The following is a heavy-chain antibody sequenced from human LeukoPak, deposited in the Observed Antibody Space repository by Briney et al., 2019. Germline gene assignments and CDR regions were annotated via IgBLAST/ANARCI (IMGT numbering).Heavy chain of an antibody. CDR3: ARGGALYYDIWD. J-gene: IGHJ4*02. CDR1: GYTFTGYY. D-gene: IGHD3-9*01. Sequence: ASVKVSCKASGYTFTGYYMHWVRQAPGQGLEWMGWINPNSGGTRYAQKFQSGVTMTRDTSISTAYMELSRLRSDDTAVYYCARGGALYYDIWDWGQGTLVAVSS. CDR2: INPNSGGT. V-gene: IGHV1-2*02.